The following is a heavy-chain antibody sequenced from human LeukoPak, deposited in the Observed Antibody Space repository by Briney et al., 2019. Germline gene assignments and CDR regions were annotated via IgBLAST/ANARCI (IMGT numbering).Heavy chain of an antibody. CDR1: GDSISNNNHY. CDR2: IYYSGSP. D-gene: IGHD1-26*01. CDR3: ARHLGSGSYFDY. V-gene: IGHV4-39*01. Sequence: SETLSLTCTVSGDSISNNNHYWGWIRQPPGKGLEWFGSIYYSGSPYYNPSLKSRVTISVDTSKRQFSLKLSSVTAADTAVYSCARHLGSGSYFDYWGKGTLVTVST. J-gene: IGHJ4*02.